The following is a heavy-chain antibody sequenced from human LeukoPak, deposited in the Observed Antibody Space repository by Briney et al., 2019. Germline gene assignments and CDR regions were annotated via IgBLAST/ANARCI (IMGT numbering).Heavy chain of an antibody. Sequence: SVKVSCKASGVTSSSYVISWLRQAPGQGLEWVGGIIPILEISNYAQKFQGRVTMTADGSTSIAYMELSSLTSEDTAVYYCATGGSTAYYRYDYWGHGTLVTVSS. CDR2: IIPILEIS. CDR1: GVTSSSYV. CDR3: ATGGSTAYYRYDY. D-gene: IGHD3-16*01. V-gene: IGHV1-69*13. J-gene: IGHJ4*01.